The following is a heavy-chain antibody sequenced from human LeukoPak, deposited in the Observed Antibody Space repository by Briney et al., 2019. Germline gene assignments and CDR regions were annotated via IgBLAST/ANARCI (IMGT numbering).Heavy chain of an antibody. CDR2: IYYSGST. J-gene: IGHJ5*02. V-gene: IGHV4-30-4*01. Sequence: SQTLSLTCTVSGGSISSGDYYWSWIRQPPGKGLEWIGYIYYSGSTYYNPSLKSRVTISVDTSKNQFSLKLSSVTAADTAVYYCARQPHTYYYGSRFDPWGQGTLVTVSS. D-gene: IGHD3-10*01. CDR3: ARQPHTYYYGSRFDP. CDR1: GGSISSGDYY.